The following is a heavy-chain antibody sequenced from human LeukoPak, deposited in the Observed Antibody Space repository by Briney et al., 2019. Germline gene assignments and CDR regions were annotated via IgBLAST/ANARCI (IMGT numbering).Heavy chain of an antibody. Sequence: PGGSLRLSCAASGFTFSSYAMSWVRQAPGKGLEWVSAISGSGGSTYYADSVKGRFTISRDNSKNTLYLQMNCLRAEDTAVYYCAKDGSISSAAGPYYYYYGMDVWGQGTTVTVSS. CDR2: ISGSGGST. J-gene: IGHJ6*02. D-gene: IGHD6-13*01. V-gene: IGHV3-23*01. CDR1: GFTFSSYA. CDR3: AKDGSISSAAGPYYYYYGMDV.